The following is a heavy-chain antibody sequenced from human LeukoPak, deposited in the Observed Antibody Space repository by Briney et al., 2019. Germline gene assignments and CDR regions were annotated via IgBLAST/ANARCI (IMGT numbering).Heavy chain of an antibody. CDR3: ARDARTASAAGIFDY. Sequence: ASVRGSCKASDYTFVDYGISWVRQAPGQGLEWIGWISVYNGYTQYAQKFQGRVALTTDTSTSTAYMDLKSLTSDDTAVYYCARDARTASAAGIFDYWGQGTLVTVSS. CDR1: DYTFVDYG. V-gene: IGHV1-18*01. CDR2: ISVYNGYT. D-gene: IGHD6-13*01. J-gene: IGHJ4*02.